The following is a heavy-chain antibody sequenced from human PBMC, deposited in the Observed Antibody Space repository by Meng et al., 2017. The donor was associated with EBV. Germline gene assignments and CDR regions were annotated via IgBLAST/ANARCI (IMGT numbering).Heavy chain of an antibody. CDR1: GTSYTGYY. Sequence: QVPLVESRAKVKEPGASVKVPCEASGTSYTGYYLHWVRPATGQGLEWMGRINPNSVGTNYEQKFQGRVTMTRDTSISTAYMELSRLRSDDTAVYYCARVGIAVAGTGDYWGQGTLVTVSS. CDR2: INPNSVGT. CDR3: ARVGIAVAGTGDY. D-gene: IGHD6-19*01. V-gene: IGHV1-2*06. J-gene: IGHJ4*02.